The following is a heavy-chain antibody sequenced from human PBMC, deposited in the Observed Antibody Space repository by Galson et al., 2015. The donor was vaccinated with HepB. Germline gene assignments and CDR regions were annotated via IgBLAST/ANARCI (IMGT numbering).Heavy chain of an antibody. D-gene: IGHD6-13*01. CDR1: GFTFSSYA. CDR2: ISYDGSNG. J-gene: IGHJ4*02. CDR3: ARGLYSSSWYFY. Sequence: SLRLSCAASGFTFSSYAMHWVRQAPGKGLEWVAVISYDGSNGYYTDSVKGRFTISRDNSKNTLYLQMDSLRAEDAAVYYCARGLYSSSWYFYWGQGTLVTVSS. V-gene: IGHV3-30-3*01.